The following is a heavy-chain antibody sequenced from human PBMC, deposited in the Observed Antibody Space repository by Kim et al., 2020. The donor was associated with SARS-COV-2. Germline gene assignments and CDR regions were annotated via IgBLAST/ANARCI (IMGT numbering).Heavy chain of an antibody. CDR2: IKSKTDGGTT. D-gene: IGHD6-13*01. Sequence: GGSLRLSCAASGFTFSNAWMSWVRQAPGKGLEWVGRIKSKTDGGTTDYAAPVKGRFTISRDDSKNTLYLQMNSLKTEDTAVYYCTTDPEGIPGYSSSWRSENWFDPWGQGTLVTVSS. J-gene: IGHJ5*02. V-gene: IGHV3-15*01. CDR1: GFTFSNAW. CDR3: TTDPEGIPGYSSSWRSENWFDP.